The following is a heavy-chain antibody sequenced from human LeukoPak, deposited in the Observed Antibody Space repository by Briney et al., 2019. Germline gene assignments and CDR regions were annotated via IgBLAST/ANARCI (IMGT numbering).Heavy chain of an antibody. CDR3: ARDGGYYYDSSGYLL. CDR2: INPSGGST. V-gene: IGHV1-46*01. Sequence: GASVKVSCKASGYTFTSYYMHWVRQAPGQGLEWMGIINPSGGSTSYAQKFQGRVTMTRDMSTSTVYMELSSLRSEDTAVYYCARDGGYYYDSSGYLLWGQGTLVTVSS. D-gene: IGHD3-22*01. CDR1: GYTFTSYY. J-gene: IGHJ4*02.